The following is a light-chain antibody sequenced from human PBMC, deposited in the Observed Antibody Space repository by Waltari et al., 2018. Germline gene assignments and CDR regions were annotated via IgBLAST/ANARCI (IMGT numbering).Light chain of an antibody. V-gene: IGKV1-39*01. CDR3: QQSYSPLT. CDR1: QSISTY. Sequence: DFQMTQSPSSLSASVGDRVTITCRASQSISTYLNWYQQKPGKAPNLLIYAASSLPSGVPSRFSGSGSWTAFTRSISSLQPEDFATYYCQQSYSPLTFGGGTKVEIK. J-gene: IGKJ4*01. CDR2: AAS.